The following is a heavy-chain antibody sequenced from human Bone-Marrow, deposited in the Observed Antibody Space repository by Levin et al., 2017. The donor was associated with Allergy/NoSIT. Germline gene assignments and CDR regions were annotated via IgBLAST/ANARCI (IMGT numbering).Heavy chain of an antibody. CDR3: ARLSYSSSWYFFGWFDP. CDR2: IYPGDSDT. Sequence: PGGSLRLSCKGSGYSFTSYWIGWVRQMPGKGLEWMGIIYPGDSDTRYSPSFQGQVTISADKSISTAYLQWSSLKASDTAMYYCARLSYSSSWYFFGWFDPWGQGTLVTVSS. J-gene: IGHJ5*02. V-gene: IGHV5-51*01. CDR1: GYSFTSYW. D-gene: IGHD6-13*01.